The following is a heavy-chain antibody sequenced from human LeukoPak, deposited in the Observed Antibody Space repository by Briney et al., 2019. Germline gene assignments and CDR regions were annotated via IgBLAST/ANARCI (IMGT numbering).Heavy chain of an antibody. J-gene: IGHJ4*02. CDR1: GGSISSSNW. CDR3: ARDRYYYDSSGYSIFDY. D-gene: IGHD3-22*01. CDR2: IYHSGST. V-gene: IGHV4-4*02. Sequence: SGTLSLTCAVSGGSISSSNWWSWIRQPPGKGLEWIGEIYHSGSTNYNPSLKSRVTISVDKSKTQFSLKLSSVTAADTAVYYCARDRYYYDSSGYSIFDYWGQGTLVTVSS.